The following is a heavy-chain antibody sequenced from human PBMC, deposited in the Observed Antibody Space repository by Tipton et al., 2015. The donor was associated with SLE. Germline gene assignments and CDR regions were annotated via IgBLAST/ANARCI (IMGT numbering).Heavy chain of an antibody. D-gene: IGHD4/OR15-4a*01. CDR1: GGSISSGGYY. J-gene: IGHJ4*02. CDR3: ARGEGADPLDY. CDR2: IYYSGST. Sequence: TLSLTCTVSGGSISSGGYYWSWIRQHPGKGLEWIGYIYYSGSTNYNPSLKSRVTISVDTSKNQFSLKLSSVTAADTAVYYCARGEGADPLDYWGQGTLVTVSS. V-gene: IGHV4-61*08.